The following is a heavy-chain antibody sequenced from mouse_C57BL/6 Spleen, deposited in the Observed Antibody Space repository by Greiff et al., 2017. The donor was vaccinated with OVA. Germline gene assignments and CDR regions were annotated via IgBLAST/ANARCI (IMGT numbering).Heavy chain of an antibody. Sequence: QVQLKQPGAELVKPGASVKLSCKASGYTFTSYWMQWVKQRPGQGLEWIGEIDPSDSYTNYNQKFKGKATLTVDTSSSTAYMQLSSLTSEDSAVYYCASLITTVVATEYYYAMDYWGQGTSVTVSS. CDR1: GYTFTSYW. J-gene: IGHJ4*01. D-gene: IGHD1-1*01. CDR2: IDPSDSYT. V-gene: IGHV1-50*01. CDR3: ASLITTVVATEYYYAMDY.